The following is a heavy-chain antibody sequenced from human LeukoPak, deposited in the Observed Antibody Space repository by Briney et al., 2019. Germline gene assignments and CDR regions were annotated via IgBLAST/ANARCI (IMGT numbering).Heavy chain of an antibody. Sequence: GGSLRLSCATSGFTFSSYAMSWVRQAPGKGLEWVSAISGSGGSTYYADPVKGRFTISRDNSKNTLYLQMNSLRAEDTAVYYCAALPAAIDYWGQGTLVTVSS. CDR2: ISGSGGST. V-gene: IGHV3-23*01. J-gene: IGHJ4*02. CDR1: GFTFSSYA. D-gene: IGHD2-2*02. CDR3: AALPAAIDY.